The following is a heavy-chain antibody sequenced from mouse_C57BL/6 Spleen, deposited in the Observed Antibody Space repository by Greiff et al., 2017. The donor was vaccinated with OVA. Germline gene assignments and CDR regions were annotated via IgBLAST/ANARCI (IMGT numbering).Heavy chain of an antibody. CDR2: ISDGGSYT. D-gene: IGHD1-1*01. CDR3: ARSSFYYGSSYDYFDY. CDR1: GFTFSSYA. V-gene: IGHV5-4*01. J-gene: IGHJ2*01. Sequence: EVQVVESGGGLVKPGGSLKLSCAASGFTFSSYAMSWVRQTPEKRLEWVATISDGGSYTYYPDNVKGRFTISRDNAKNNLYLQMSHLKSEDTAMYYCARSSFYYGSSYDYFDYWGQGTTLTVSS.